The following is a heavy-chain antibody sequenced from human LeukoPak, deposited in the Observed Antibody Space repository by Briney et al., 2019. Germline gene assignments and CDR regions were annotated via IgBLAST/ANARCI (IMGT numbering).Heavy chain of an antibody. CDR2: INHSGST. V-gene: IGHV4-39*07. J-gene: IGHJ6*03. CDR1: GGSISSGDYY. Sequence: SETLSLTCTVSGGSISSGDYYWSWIRQPPGKGLEWIGEINHSGSTNYNPSLKSRVTISVDTSKNQFSLKLSSVTAADTAVYYCARGRGWLVRYYYMDVWGKGTTVTVSS. D-gene: IGHD6-19*01. CDR3: ARGRGWLVRYYYMDV.